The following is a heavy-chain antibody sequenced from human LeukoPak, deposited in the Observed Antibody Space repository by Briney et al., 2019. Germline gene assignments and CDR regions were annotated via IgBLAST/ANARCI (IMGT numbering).Heavy chain of an antibody. J-gene: IGHJ4*02. CDR2: ISGSSGGT. CDR3: AKRGVVIRVILVGFHKEAYYFDS. Sequence: GGSLRLSCAVSGITLSNYAMSWVRQAPGKGLEWVAGISGSSGGTHYTDSVKGRFTISRDNPKNTLYLQMNNLRAGDTAVYFCAKRGVVIRVILVGFHKEAYYFDSWGQGALVTVSS. CDR1: GITLSNYA. D-gene: IGHD3-22*01. V-gene: IGHV3-23*01.